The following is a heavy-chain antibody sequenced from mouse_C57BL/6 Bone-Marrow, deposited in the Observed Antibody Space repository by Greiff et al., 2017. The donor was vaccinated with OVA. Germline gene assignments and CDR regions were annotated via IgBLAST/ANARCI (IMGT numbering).Heavy chain of an antibody. CDR3: ARWKFPITTVVADY. J-gene: IGHJ2*01. Sequence: QVQLQQPGAELVKPGASVKLSCKASGYTFTSYWMQWVKQRPGQGLEWIGEIDPSDSYTNYNQKFKGKATLTVDTSSSTAYMQLSSLTSEDSAVYDCARWKFPITTVVADYWGQGTTLTVSS. CDR2: IDPSDSYT. V-gene: IGHV1-50*01. D-gene: IGHD1-1*01. CDR1: GYTFTSYW.